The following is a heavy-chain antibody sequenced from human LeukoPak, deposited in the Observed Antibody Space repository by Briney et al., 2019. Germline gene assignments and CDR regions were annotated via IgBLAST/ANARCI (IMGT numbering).Heavy chain of an antibody. J-gene: IGHJ4*02. CDR2: IYSGGIGGIT. CDR3: ARDMGTTHTY. D-gene: IGHD1-26*01. V-gene: IGHV3-66*01. Sequence: GGSLRLSRAASGFIVSDNYMSWVRQAPGKGLEWVSVIYSGGIGGITYYADSVKGRFSISRDKSKNMVFLQMNSLRAEDTAVYYCARDMGTTHTYWGQGTLVTVSS. CDR1: GFIVSDNY.